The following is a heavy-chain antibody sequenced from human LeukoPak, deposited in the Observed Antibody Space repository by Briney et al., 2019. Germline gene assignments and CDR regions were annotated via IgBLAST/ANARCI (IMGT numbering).Heavy chain of an antibody. Sequence: PSETLSLTCTVSGGSISSSSYYWGWIRQPPGKGLEWIGSIYYSGSTYYNPSRKSRVTISVDTSKNQFSLKLSSVTAADTAVYYCARRARGTMVRGEKSVGYYFDYWGQGTLVTVSS. J-gene: IGHJ4*02. CDR2: IYYSGST. D-gene: IGHD3-10*01. V-gene: IGHV4-39*01. CDR3: ARRARGTMVRGEKSVGYYFDY. CDR1: GGSISSSSYY.